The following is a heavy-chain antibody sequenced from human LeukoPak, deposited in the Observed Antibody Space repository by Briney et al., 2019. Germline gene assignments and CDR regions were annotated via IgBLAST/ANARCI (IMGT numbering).Heavy chain of an antibody. V-gene: IGHV4-34*01. CDR1: GGSFSGYY. CDR2: INHSEST. Sequence: SETLSLTCAVYGGSFSGYYWSWIRQPPGKGLEWMGEINHSESTNYNPSLKSRVTISVDTSKNQFSLKLSSVTAADTAVYYCARGGGDYKYWGQGTLVTVSS. J-gene: IGHJ4*02. CDR3: ARGGGDYKY. D-gene: IGHD4-17*01.